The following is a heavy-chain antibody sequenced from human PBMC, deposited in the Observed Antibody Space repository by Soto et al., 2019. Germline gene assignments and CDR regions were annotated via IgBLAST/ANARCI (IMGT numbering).Heavy chain of an antibody. CDR3: VRGVLS. J-gene: IGHJ1*01. CDR1: GGSISGYY. CDR2: IHYSGNT. D-gene: IGHD3-10*01. V-gene: IGHV4-59*12. Sequence: SETLSLTCTVSGGSISGYYWSWIRQPPGKGLEWIGWIHYSGNTLYNPSLKTRLTISVDPSRNQFSLKLSSVTAADTAVYFCVRGVLSWGQGTLVSVSS.